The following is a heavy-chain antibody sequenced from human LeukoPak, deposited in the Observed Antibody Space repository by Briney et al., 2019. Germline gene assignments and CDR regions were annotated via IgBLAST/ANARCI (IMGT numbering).Heavy chain of an antibody. V-gene: IGHV4-39*07. CDR2: IYYSGST. J-gene: IGHJ6*03. D-gene: IGHD6-19*01. Sequence: SETLSLTCTVSGGSISSSGYYWGWIRQPPGKGLEWIGSIYYSGSTYYNPSLKSRVTISVDTSKNQFSLKLSSVTAADTAVYYCARDSGPDYYYMDVWGKGTTVTVSS. CDR3: ARDSGPDYYYMDV. CDR1: GGSISSSGYY.